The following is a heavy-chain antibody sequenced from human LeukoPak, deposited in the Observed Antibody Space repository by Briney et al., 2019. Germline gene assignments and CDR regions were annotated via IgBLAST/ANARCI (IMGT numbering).Heavy chain of an antibody. D-gene: IGHD3-22*01. CDR1: GFTFSSYW. J-gene: IGHJ4*02. V-gene: IGHV3-7*01. CDR2: IKQDGSGK. CDR3: ARTRNHYYDSSGYSY. Sequence: GGSLRLSCAASGFTFSSYWMSWVRQAPGKGLEWVANIKQDGSGKYYVDSVKGRFTISRDKAKNLLYLQMNSLRAEDTGVYYCARTRNHYYDSSGYSYWGQGTLVTVSS.